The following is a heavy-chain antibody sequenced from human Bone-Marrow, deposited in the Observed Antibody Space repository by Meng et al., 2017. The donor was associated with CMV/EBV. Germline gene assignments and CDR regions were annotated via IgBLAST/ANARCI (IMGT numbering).Heavy chain of an antibody. CDR1: GGSISSGDYY. J-gene: IGHJ5*02. D-gene: IGHD3-22*01. CDR3: ASGGIVVVKGWFDA. Sequence: SDTLSSTCTAPGGSISSGDYYWSWSRQPPGKGLEWIGYTYYSGSTYYNPSLKSRVTITVDTSKNQFSLKLSSATAAHTAVYYCASGGIVVVKGWFDAWGQGTLVTVSS. CDR2: TYYSGST. V-gene: IGHV4-30-4*02.